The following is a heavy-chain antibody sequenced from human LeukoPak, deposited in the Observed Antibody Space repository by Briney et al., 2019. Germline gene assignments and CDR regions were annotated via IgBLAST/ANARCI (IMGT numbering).Heavy chain of an antibody. J-gene: IGHJ2*01. CDR1: GVSISSSNSY. Sequence: SETLSLTCTVSGVSISSSNSYWGWIRQPPGKGLEWIGSIYYSGNTYYNASLKSQVSISIDTSKNQFSLKLSSVTAADTAVYYCARVLPAGGGDYGYFDLWGRGTLVTVSS. D-gene: IGHD2-21*01. CDR3: ARVLPAGGGDYGYFDL. CDR2: IYYSGNT. V-gene: IGHV4-39*07.